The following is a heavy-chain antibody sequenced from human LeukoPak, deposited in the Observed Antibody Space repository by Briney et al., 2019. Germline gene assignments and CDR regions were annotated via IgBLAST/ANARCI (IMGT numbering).Heavy chain of an antibody. D-gene: IGHD3-22*01. CDR1: GFTFGGYG. J-gene: IGHJ1*01. CDR3: AIMHGYYDGSGYWVQ. CDR2: ITPNADRT. V-gene: IGHV3-23*01. Sequence: GGSLRLSCAASGFTFGGYGMSWVRQAPGKGLEWVSFITPNADRTSYADSVEGRFTISRDNPRSTLYMQMNSLRDEDTAIYYCAIMHGYYDGSGYWVQWGQGTLVTVSS.